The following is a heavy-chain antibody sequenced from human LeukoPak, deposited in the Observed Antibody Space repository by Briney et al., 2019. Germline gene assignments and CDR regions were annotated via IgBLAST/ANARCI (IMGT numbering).Heavy chain of an antibody. CDR3: ARNPVTTKYFDY. J-gene: IGHJ4*02. V-gene: IGHV1-46*01. CDR2: INPSGGST. Sequence: ASVTVSCKASGYTFTSYYTHWVRQAPGQGLEWMGIINPSGGSTRYAQKFQGRVTMTRDTSTSTVYMELSSLRSEDTAVYYCARNPVTTKYFDYWGQGTLVTVSS. D-gene: IGHD4-17*01. CDR1: GYTFTSYY.